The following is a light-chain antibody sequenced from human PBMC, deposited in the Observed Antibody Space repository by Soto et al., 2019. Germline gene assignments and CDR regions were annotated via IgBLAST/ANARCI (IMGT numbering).Light chain of an antibody. V-gene: IGKV1-39*01. Sequence: DLQMSQSPSSLSASVGDRVTITCRASQSISSSLNWYQQKPGKAPKVLIFGASSLQSGVPSRFSGSGSGTDFTLTISSLQPEDFATYYCQQSYSAPLTFGGGTKVEIK. CDR3: QQSYSAPLT. CDR2: GAS. J-gene: IGKJ4*01. CDR1: QSISSS.